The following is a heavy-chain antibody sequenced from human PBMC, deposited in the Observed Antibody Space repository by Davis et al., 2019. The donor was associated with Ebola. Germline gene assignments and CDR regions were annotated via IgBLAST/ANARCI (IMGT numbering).Heavy chain of an antibody. Sequence: SETLSLTCAVSGGSISSGDYFWTWIRQPPGKGLEWIGYIYHSGSTYYNPSPKSRVTITVDRSKNQFSLKLSSVTAADTAVYYCARAEDGLDYFDYWGQGTLVTVSS. CDR3: ARAEDGLDYFDY. J-gene: IGHJ4*02. V-gene: IGHV4-30-2*01. CDR1: GGSISSGDYF. D-gene: IGHD4-17*01. CDR2: IYHSGST.